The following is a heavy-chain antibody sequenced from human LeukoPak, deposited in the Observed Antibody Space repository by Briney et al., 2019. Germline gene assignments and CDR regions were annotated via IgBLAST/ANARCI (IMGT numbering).Heavy chain of an antibody. CDR2: INHSGRT. CDR3: ARGLAAARVFAY. J-gene: IGHJ4*02. D-gene: IGHD6-13*01. V-gene: IGHV4-34*01. CDR1: GFTFSSYA. Sequence: GSLRLSCAASGFTFSSYAMSWFRQPPGKGLEWIGEINHSGRTSYNPSLKSRVTISVDTSKNQFSLKMSSVTAADTAVYYCARGLAAARVFAYWGQGNLVTVSS.